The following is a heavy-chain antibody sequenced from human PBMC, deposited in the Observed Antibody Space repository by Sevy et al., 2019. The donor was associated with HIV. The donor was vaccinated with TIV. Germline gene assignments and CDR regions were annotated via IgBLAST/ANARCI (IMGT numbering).Heavy chain of an antibody. D-gene: IGHD6-13*01. CDR3: ATHAGIAAAGRVFDY. V-gene: IGHV3-72*01. CDR2: TRNKADSYTT. CDR1: GLTFSDHY. Sequence: GGSLRLSCAASGLTFSDHYMEWIRQAPGKGLEWVGSTRNKADSYTTEYAASVKGRFTISRDDSKNSLYLQMNSLKTEDTAVYYCATHAGIAAAGRVFDYWGQGSLVTVSS. J-gene: IGHJ4*02.